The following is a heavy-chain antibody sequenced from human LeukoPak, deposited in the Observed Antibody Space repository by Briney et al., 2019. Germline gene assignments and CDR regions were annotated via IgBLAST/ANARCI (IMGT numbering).Heavy chain of an antibody. CDR2: ITYGGST. Sequence: PSETLSLTCTVSGGSIRSSNYCWSWIRQPPGKELEWIASITYGGSTYYNPSLKSQVTISVDTSKNQFSLRLNSVTAADTAAYFCARYVVYGSGTYYFDYWGQGSLVTVSS. V-gene: IGHV4-39*01. D-gene: IGHD3-10*01. CDR3: ARYVVYGSGTYYFDY. J-gene: IGHJ4*02. CDR1: GGSIRSSNYC.